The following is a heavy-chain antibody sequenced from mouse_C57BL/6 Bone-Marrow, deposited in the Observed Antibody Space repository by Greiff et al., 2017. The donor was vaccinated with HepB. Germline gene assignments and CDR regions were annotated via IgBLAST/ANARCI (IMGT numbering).Heavy chain of an antibody. J-gene: IGHJ1*03. D-gene: IGHD1-1*01. V-gene: IGHV2-6-1*01. Sequence: QVQLQQSGPGLVAPSGFSLTSYGVHWVRQPPGKGLEWLVVIWSDGSTTYNSALKSRLSISKDNSKSQVFLKMNSLQTDDTAMYYCARHPGYYGSSYWYFDVWGTGTTVTVSS. CDR2: IWSDGST. CDR1: FSLTSYG. CDR3: ARHPGYYGSSYWYFDV.